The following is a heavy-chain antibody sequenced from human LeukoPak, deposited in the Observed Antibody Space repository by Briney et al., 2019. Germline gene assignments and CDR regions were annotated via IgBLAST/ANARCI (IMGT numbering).Heavy chain of an antibody. V-gene: IGHV3-7*03. CDR3: ARGSGWCDY. Sequence: SGGSLRLSCAASGFTFSGYWMTWVRQAPGKGLEWVANIKDDGSQKYYVDSVKGRLTVSRDNAKNSLYLQINSLRAEATAVYYWARGSGWCDYWGQGTLVTVSS. J-gene: IGHJ4*02. CDR1: GFTFSGYW. D-gene: IGHD6-19*01. CDR2: IKDDGSQK.